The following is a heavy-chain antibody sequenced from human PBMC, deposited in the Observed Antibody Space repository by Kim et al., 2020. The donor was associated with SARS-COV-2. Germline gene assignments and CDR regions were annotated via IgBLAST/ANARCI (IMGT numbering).Heavy chain of an antibody. D-gene: IGHD3-10*01. V-gene: IGHV3-23*01. Sequence: GGSLRLSCAASGFSFDTYAMTWVRQAPGKGPEWVATMTASGDATDYSDSVRGRFVISRDNARKMVFLQMNSLRAGDTATYHCVKSTLLRGVTLAGNAFDVWGPGSLVSVSS. CDR3: VKSTLLRGVTLAGNAFDV. CDR2: MTASGDAT. J-gene: IGHJ3*01. CDR1: GFSFDTYA.